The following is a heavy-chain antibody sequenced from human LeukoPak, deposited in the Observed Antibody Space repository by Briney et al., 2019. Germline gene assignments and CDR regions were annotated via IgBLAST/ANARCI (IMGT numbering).Heavy chain of an antibody. CDR2: ISYDGSNK. Sequence: GRSLRLSCAASGFTFSSYAMHWVRQAPGKGLEWVAVISYDGSNKYYADSAKGRFTISRDNSKNTLYLQMNSLRAEDTAVYYCARDRGLLLWFGESHFDYWGQGTLVTVSS. J-gene: IGHJ4*02. V-gene: IGHV3-30-3*01. D-gene: IGHD3-10*01. CDR3: ARDRGLLLWFGESHFDY. CDR1: GFTFSSYA.